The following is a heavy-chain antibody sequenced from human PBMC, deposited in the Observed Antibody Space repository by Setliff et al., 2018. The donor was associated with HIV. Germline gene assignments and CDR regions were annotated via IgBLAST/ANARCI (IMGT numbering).Heavy chain of an antibody. Sequence: GGSLRLSCVASGFIFSSYTMHWFRQAPGKGLEWISYISGNSGTIYYADSVKGRFTISRDNDKSAVSLQMNSLRAEDTAMYYCTTGPYNGYSDWGQGTLVTVSS. D-gene: IGHD5-12*01. CDR3: TTGPYNGYSD. V-gene: IGHV3-48*01. CDR2: ISGNSGTI. CDR1: GFIFSSYT. J-gene: IGHJ1*01.